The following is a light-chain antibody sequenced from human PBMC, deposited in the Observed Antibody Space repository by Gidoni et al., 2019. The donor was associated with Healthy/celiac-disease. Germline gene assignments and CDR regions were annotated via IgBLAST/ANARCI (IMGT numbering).Light chain of an antibody. Sequence: ELVLTQSRATLSLSPGERATLSCRASQSVSSYLAWYQQKPGQAPRLLIYDASNRATGIPARFSGSGPGTDFTLTISSLEPEDFAVYYCQQRSNWPLYTFGQGTKLEIK. J-gene: IGKJ2*01. V-gene: IGKV3-11*01. CDR3: QQRSNWPLYT. CDR1: QSVSSY. CDR2: DAS.